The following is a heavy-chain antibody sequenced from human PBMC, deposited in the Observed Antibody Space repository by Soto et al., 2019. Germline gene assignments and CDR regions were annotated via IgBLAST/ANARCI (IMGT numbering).Heavy chain of an antibody. V-gene: IGHV1-69*08. Sequence: QVQVVQSGAEVKRPGSSLKVSCDTSGGTSAIYTITWVRQAPGQGLQWMGRIVPTLHVTNYAQEFQGRLTMTAGTSTTTSHMELSSLTSEDAAVYYCTTEKVGAVRVGVRDWGQGTLVTVSS. D-gene: IGHD3-10*01. CDR3: TTEKVGAVRVGVRD. CDR2: IVPTLHVT. CDR1: GGTSAIYT. J-gene: IGHJ4*02.